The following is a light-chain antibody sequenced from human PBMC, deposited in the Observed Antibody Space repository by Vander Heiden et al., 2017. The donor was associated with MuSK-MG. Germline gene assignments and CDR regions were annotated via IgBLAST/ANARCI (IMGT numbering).Light chain of an antibody. CDR3: SSYTSSSTLYV. CDR1: SSDVGGYHY. Sequence: QSALTQPASVSGSPGQSITISCTGTSSDVGGYHYVSWYQQHPGKAPKLMIYDVSNRPSGVSNRFSGSKSGNTASLTISGLQAEDEADYYCSSYTSSSTLYVFGTGTKVTVL. J-gene: IGLJ1*01. V-gene: IGLV2-14*01. CDR2: DVS.